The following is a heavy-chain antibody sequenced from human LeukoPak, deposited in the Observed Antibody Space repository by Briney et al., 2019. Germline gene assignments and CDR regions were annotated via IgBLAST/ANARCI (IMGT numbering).Heavy chain of an antibody. CDR2: ISSSSSYT. Sequence: PGGSLRLSCAAPGFTFSDYYMSWIHQAPGKGLEWVSYISSSSSYTNYADSVKGRFTISRDNAKNSLYLQMNSLRAEDTAVYYCARDSGSAHLFDYWGQGTLVTVSS. CDR1: GFTFSDYY. J-gene: IGHJ4*02. V-gene: IGHV3-11*06. CDR3: ARDSGSAHLFDY. D-gene: IGHD3-10*01.